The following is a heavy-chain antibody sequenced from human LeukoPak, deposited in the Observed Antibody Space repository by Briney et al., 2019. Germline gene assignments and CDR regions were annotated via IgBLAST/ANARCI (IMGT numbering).Heavy chain of an antibody. J-gene: IGHJ4*02. Sequence: SETLSLTCTVSGGSISGYFWTWIRQPAGKGLEWIGRIYSSGSTNYNPSLKSRLTMLVDTSKNQFSLNLSSVTAADTAVYFCARDRERFGESDYWGQGTLVTVSS. CDR2: IYSSGST. V-gene: IGHV4-4*07. CDR1: GGSISGYF. CDR3: ARDRERFGESDY. D-gene: IGHD3-10*01.